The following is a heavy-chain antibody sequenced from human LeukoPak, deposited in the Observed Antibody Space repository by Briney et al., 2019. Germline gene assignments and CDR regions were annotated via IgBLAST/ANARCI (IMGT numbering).Heavy chain of an antibody. CDR1: GYSISSGYY. Sequence: PSETLSLXCAVSGYSISSGYYWGWIRQPPGKGLEWIGSIYHSGSTYYNPSLKSRVTISVDTSKNQFSLKLSSVTAADTAVYYCARLAWYYFDYWGQGTLVTVSS. D-gene: IGHD3/OR15-3a*01. CDR3: ARLAWYYFDY. V-gene: IGHV4-38-2*01. CDR2: IYHSGST. J-gene: IGHJ4*02.